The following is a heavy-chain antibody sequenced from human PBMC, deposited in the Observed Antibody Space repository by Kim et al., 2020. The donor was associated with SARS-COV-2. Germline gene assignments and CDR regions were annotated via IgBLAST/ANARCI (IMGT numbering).Heavy chain of an antibody. Sequence: GGSLRLSCAASGFTLSNYWMHWVRQAPGKGLLWVSRINSDGSSTSYADSVKGRFTISRDNVKNTLFLQMNSLRAEDTAVYYCARVYRYYDTSEAFDMWGQGTMVTVSS. J-gene: IGHJ3*02. D-gene: IGHD3-22*01. V-gene: IGHV3-74*01. CDR3: ARVYRYYDTSEAFDM. CDR2: INSDGSST. CDR1: GFTLSNYW.